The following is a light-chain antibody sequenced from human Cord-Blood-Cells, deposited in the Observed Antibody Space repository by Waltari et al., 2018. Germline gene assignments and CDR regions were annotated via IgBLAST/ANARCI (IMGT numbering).Light chain of an antibody. Sequence: SYELTQPPSVSVSPGQTARITCSGDALPKQYANWYQQKPGQAPVLVIYKDSERPSGIPERFSGSSSGTTVTLTISGVQAEDEADYYCQSADSSGTYYVFGTGTKVTVL. CDR2: KDS. V-gene: IGLV3-25*03. CDR1: ALPKQY. J-gene: IGLJ1*01. CDR3: QSADSSGTYYV.